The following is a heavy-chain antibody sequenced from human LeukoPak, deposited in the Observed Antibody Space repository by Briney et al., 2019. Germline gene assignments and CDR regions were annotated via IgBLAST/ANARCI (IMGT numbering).Heavy chain of an antibody. CDR1: GYTFTCYY. CDR3: ASRVGYYYDSSGYYLPPQFDY. V-gene: IGHV1-2*02. Sequence: ASVKVSCKASGYTFTCYYMYWVRHGPGQGLEWMGLINLNSGGTNYAQKFQGRVTMTRDTSISKAYMELSRLRSDDTAVYYCASRVGYYYDSSGYYLPPQFDYGGQGTLVTVPS. D-gene: IGHD3-22*01. CDR2: INLNSGGT. J-gene: IGHJ4*02.